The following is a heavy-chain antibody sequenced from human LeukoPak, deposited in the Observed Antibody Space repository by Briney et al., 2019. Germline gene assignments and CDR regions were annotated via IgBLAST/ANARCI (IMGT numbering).Heavy chain of an antibody. CDR3: ARGDCTTARCKTSPFDY. V-gene: IGHV3-53*01. CDR2: IYSDGTT. CDR1: GFTVSSNY. Sequence: GGSLRLSCAASGFTVSSNYMSWVRQAPGKGLEWVSDIYSDGTTYYADSVKGRFTISRDNAKNTLYLQMKTLRADDTAVYYCARGDCTTARCKTSPFDYWGQGTLVTVSS. D-gene: IGHD2-8*01. J-gene: IGHJ4*02.